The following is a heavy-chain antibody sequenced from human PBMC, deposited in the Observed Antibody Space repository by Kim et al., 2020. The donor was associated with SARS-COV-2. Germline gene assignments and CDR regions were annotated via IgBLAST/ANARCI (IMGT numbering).Heavy chain of an antibody. CDR2: LDYTGNT. CDR3: ARAGVFWSGYGLDV. V-gene: IGHV4-59*01. Sequence: SETLSLTCNISGVSFSSDYWSWVRQSPEKGLEWIGYLDYTGNTKYNPSLDSRVSISVDTSKNQLPLNVNSVTAADTAVYYCARAGVFWSGYGLDVWGQGTTVTVSS. J-gene: IGHJ6*02. D-gene: IGHD3-3*01. CDR1: GVSFSSDY.